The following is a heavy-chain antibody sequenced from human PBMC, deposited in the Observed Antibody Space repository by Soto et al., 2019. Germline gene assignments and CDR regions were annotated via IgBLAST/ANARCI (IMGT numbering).Heavy chain of an antibody. D-gene: IGHD5-18*01. Sequence: PGGSLRLSCAASGFTFSSYGMHWVRQAPGKGLEWVAVIWYDGSNKYYADSVKGRFTISRDNSKNTLYLQMNSLRAEDTAVYYCARDPVGNTAIQQHYGMDVWGQGTTVTVSS. CDR1: GFTFSSYG. CDR2: IWYDGSNK. V-gene: IGHV3-33*01. J-gene: IGHJ6*02. CDR3: ARDPVGNTAIQQHYGMDV.